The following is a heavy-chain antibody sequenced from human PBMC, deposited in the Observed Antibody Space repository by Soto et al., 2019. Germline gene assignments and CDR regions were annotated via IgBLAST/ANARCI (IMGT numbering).Heavy chain of an antibody. J-gene: IGHJ4*02. CDR2: MHHSGRT. CDR3: ARDVFDY. CDR1: GAYMRNDYYY. V-gene: IGHV4-31*03. Sequence: SETLSLTCTVSGAYMRNDYYYWSWVRQNPGKDLEWIGHMHHSGRTHYNPSLKSRVAISVDTSKNQFSLYLNSVTAADTAVYYCARDVFDYWGQGTLVTVSS.